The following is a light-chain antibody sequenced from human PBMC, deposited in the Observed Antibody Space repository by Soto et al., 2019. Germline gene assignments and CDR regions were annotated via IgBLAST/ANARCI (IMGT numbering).Light chain of an antibody. Sequence: QSALTKPASLSGSPGQSITISCTGTSSDVGGYNYVSWYQQHPGKAPKLVIYEVTKRPSGVSNRFSGSKSGNTASLTISGLQAEDETDYYCSSYTSTNHVVFGGATQLTV. CDR1: SSDVGGYNY. V-gene: IGLV2-14*01. CDR3: SSYTSTNHVV. CDR2: EVT. J-gene: IGLJ2*01.